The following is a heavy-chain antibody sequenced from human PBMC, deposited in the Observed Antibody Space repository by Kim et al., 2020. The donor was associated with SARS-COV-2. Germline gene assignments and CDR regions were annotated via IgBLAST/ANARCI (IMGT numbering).Heavy chain of an antibody. D-gene: IGHD1-1*01. J-gene: IGHJ6*02. V-gene: IGHV3-21*01. Sequence: AESGKGRLTISRDNAKNSLYLQMNRLRAGDTAVYYCARDWQPTYYYYGMDVWGQGTTVTVSS. CDR3: ARDWQPTYYYYGMDV.